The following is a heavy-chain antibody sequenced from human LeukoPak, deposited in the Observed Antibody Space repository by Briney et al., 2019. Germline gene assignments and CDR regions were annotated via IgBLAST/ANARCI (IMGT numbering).Heavy chain of an antibody. CDR1: GDTFSSYA. J-gene: IGHJ4*02. D-gene: IGHD4-11*01. V-gene: IGHV1-69*05. CDR3: ARVAYSGFDY. Sequence: GASVKVSCKASGDTFSSYAISWVRQVPGQGLEWMGGVIPIFGTATYAQKFQGRVTITTDESTSTAYMELSSLRSEDTAVYYCARVAYSGFDYWGQGTLVTVSS. CDR2: VIPIFGTA.